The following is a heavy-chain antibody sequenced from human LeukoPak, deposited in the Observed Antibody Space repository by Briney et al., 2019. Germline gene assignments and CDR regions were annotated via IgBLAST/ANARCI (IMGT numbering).Heavy chain of an antibody. J-gene: IGHJ3*02. CDR1: GGSISSYY. Sequence: SETLSLTCTVSGGSISSYYWSWIRQPPGKGLEWIGYIYYSGSTNYNPSLRSRVTISVDTSKNQFSLKLSSVTAADTAVYYCARDGPRAFDIWGQGTMVTVSS. CDR3: ARDGPRAFDI. CDR2: IYYSGST. V-gene: IGHV4-59*01.